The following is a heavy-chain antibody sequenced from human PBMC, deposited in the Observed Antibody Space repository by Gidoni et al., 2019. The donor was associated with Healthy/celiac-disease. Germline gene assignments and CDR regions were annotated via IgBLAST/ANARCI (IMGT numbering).Heavy chain of an antibody. CDR2: IYFSGHT. CDR3: ASGYCSSTSCYYYYYGMDV. D-gene: IGHD2-2*03. Sequence: QRQLQESGPGLGKASETLSLNCTVSGGSISSSSYCWGWIRQPPGKGLEWIGNIYFSGHTYYNPSLKIRVTISVETSMNQFSLMLSSVTAADTAVYYCASGYCSSTSCYYYYYGMDVWGQGTTVTVSS. CDR1: GGSISSSSYC. J-gene: IGHJ6*02. V-gene: IGHV4-39*01.